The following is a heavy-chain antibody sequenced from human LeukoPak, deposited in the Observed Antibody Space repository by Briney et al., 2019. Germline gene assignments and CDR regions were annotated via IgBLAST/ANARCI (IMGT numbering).Heavy chain of an antibody. CDR1: GGTFSSYA. V-gene: IGHV1-2*06. J-gene: IGHJ4*02. CDR3: ARSADDYVLPY. Sequence: EASVKVSCKASGGTFSSYAISWVRQAPGQGLEWMGRINPNSGGTNYAQKFQGRVTMTRDTSISAAYMELSRLRSDDTAVYYCARSADDYVLPYWGQGTLVTVSS. D-gene: IGHD3-16*01. CDR2: INPNSGGT.